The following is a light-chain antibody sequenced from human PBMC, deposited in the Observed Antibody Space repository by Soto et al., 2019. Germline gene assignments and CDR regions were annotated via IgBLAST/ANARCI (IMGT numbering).Light chain of an antibody. J-gene: IGKJ1*01. CDR2: GAS. V-gene: IGKV3-20*01. CDR3: QQYSSLWT. CDR1: QSVSRNS. Sequence: EIVLTQSPGTLSLSPGERATLSCTASQSVSRNSFTWYQQRPGQAPTLLISGASSRATGIPDRFSGSGSGTDFTLTISRLEPEDFAVYYCQQYSSLWTFGQGTKVDI.